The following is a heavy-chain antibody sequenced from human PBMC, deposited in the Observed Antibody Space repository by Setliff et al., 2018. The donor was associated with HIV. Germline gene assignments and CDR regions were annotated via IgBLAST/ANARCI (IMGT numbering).Heavy chain of an antibody. CDR3: ARGRCSGGTCSGRYSYLHIDV. CDR1: GGSFSDYS. CDR2: IHHSGRT. Sequence: LSLTCAVYGGSFSDYSWTWIRRPPGKGLEWIGEIHHSGRTDYNPSLTSRVTMSVDSSKNQFSLRLSSVAAADTAVYYCARGRCSGGTCSGRYSYLHIDVWGKGTTVSLL. J-gene: IGHJ6*03. D-gene: IGHD2-15*01. V-gene: IGHV4-34*01.